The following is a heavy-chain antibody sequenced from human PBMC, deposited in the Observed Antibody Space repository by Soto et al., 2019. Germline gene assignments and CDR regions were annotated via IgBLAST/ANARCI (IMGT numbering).Heavy chain of an antibody. CDR3: ARDSDFGVA. D-gene: IGHD3-3*01. V-gene: IGHV4-4*02. Sequence: SQTLSLSCTVSCGSIISSSWWRWVRQPPGKGLEWIGEIYHSGSTNYNPSLKSRVTISVDKSKNQFSLKLSSVTAADTAVYYCARDSDFGVAWGQGTLVTVSS. CDR1: CGSIISSSW. CDR2: IYHSGST. J-gene: IGHJ5*02.